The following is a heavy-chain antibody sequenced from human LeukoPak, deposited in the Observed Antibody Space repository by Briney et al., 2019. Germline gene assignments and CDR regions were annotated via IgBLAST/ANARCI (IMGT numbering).Heavy chain of an antibody. D-gene: IGHD3-10*01. CDR3: AREGLWFGGRDDAFDI. CDR1: GFTFSSYA. CDR2: ISSSSSYI. Sequence: GGSLRLSCAASGFTFSSYAMSWVRQAPGKGLEWVSSISSSSSYIYYADSVKGRFTISRDNAKNSLYLQMNSLRAEDTAVYYCAREGLWFGGRDDAFDIWGQGTMVTVSS. V-gene: IGHV3-21*01. J-gene: IGHJ3*02.